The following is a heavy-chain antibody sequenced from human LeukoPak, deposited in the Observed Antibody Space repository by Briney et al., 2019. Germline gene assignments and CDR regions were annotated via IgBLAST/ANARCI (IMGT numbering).Heavy chain of an antibody. Sequence: SSETLSLTCAVYGGSFSGYYWSWIRQPPGKGLEWIGEINHSGSTNYNPSLKSRVTISVDTSKNQFSLKLSSVTAADTAVYYCARHVPTVVPFDYWGQGTLVTVSS. V-gene: IGHV4-34*01. J-gene: IGHJ4*02. D-gene: IGHD4-23*01. CDR1: GGSFSGYY. CDR3: ARHVPTVVPFDY. CDR2: INHSGST.